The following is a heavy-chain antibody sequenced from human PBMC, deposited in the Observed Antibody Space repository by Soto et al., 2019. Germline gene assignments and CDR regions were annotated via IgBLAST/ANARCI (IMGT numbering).Heavy chain of an antibody. V-gene: IGHV3-30-3*01. Sequence: ESGGGVVQPRRSLRLSCVATGFTFDTYGIHWVRQAPGKGLQWVALISYEGSNTYYADSVRGRFTISRDNSKNTLYLQMNTLRPEDTGLYYCARVTPGNNLYYFSGLDFWGQGTSVTVSS. CDR3: ARVTPGNNLYYFSGLDF. CDR1: GFTFDTYG. D-gene: IGHD1-1*01. J-gene: IGHJ6*02. CDR2: ISYEGSNT.